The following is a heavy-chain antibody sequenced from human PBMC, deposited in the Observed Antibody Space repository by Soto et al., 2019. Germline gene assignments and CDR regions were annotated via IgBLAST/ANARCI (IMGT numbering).Heavy chain of an antibody. V-gene: IGHV4-4*02. D-gene: IGHD4-17*01. J-gene: IGHJ5*02. CDR2: IYHSGST. CDR1: GGSISSSNW. Sequence: SETLSLTCAVSGGSISSSNWWSWVRQPPGKGLEWIGEIYHSGSTNYNPSLKSRVTISVDKSKNQFSLKLSSVTAADTAVYYCASTEMTTSDSWFDPWGQGTLVTVSS. CDR3: ASTEMTTSDSWFDP.